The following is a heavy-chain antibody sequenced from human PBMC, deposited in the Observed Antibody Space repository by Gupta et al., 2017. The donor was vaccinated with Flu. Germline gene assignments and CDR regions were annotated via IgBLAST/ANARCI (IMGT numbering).Heavy chain of an antibody. J-gene: IGHJ4*02. D-gene: IGHD3-3*01. CDR3: ARVFGGEGHDFWSGYSYYFDY. V-gene: IGHV3-74*01. CDR1: GFTFTSYW. Sequence: EVQLVESGCDLVQPGGSLGLSCAASGFTFTSYWLHWVRHALGMGLVWVSRINSDGSSTSYADSVKGRFTISRDNAKNTLYLQMNSLRAEDTAVYYCARVFGGEGHDFWSGYSYYFDYWGQGTLVTVSS. CDR2: INSDGSST.